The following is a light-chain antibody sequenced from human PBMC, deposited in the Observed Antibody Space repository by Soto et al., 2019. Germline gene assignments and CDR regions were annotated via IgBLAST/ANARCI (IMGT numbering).Light chain of an antibody. CDR1: SSDIGSYNY. CDR2: DVS. V-gene: IGLV2-14*01. CDR3: SSYTSSTTLV. Sequence: QSALTQPASVSGSPGQSITISCTGTSSDIGSYNYVSWYQQNPGKAPKLMIYDVSNRPSGISNRFSGSKSGNTASLTISGLHAEDEADYYCSSYTSSTTLVFGGGTKVTVL. J-gene: IGLJ2*01.